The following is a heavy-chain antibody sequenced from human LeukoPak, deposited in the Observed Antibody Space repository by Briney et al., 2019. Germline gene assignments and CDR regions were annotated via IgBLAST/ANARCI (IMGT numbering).Heavy chain of an antibody. Sequence: TLSLTCXVSGGSXSSYYWSWIRQPPGKGLEWIGEINHSGSTNYNPSLKSRVTISVDTSKNQFSLKLSSVTAADTAVYYCARDSGTQLGLDYWGQGTLVTVSS. J-gene: IGHJ4*02. CDR3: ARDSGTQLGLDY. CDR1: GGSXSSYY. CDR2: INHSGST. V-gene: IGHV4-34*09. D-gene: IGHD1-1*01.